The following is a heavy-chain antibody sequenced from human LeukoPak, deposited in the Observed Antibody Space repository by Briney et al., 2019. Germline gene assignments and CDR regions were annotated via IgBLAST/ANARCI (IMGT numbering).Heavy chain of an antibody. CDR2: INPNSGGT. D-gene: IGHD5-12*01. Sequence: ASVKVSCKASGYTFTSYYMHWVRQAPGQGLEWMGWINPNSGGTNYAQKFQGRVTMTRDTSISTAYMELSRLRSDDTAVYYCARVRWLQLPFDYWGQGTLVTVSS. V-gene: IGHV1-2*02. J-gene: IGHJ4*02. CDR3: ARVRWLQLPFDY. CDR1: GYTFTSYY.